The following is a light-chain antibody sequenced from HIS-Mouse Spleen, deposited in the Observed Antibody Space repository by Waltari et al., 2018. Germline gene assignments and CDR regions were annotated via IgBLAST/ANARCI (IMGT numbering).Light chain of an antibody. CDR2: WAS. J-gene: IGKJ4*02. CDR3: QSYDSSLSGWV. CDR1: QSVLYSYNNKNY. V-gene: IGKV4-1*01. Sequence: DIVMTQSPDSLAVSLGERATINCKSSQSVLYSYNNKNYLPWYQQKPGQPPKLLIYWASTRESGVPDRFSGSKSGTSASLAITGLQAEDEADYYCQSYDSSLSGWVFGGGTK.